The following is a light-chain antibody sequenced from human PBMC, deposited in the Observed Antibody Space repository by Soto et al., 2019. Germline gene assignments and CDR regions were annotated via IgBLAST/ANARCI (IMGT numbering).Light chain of an antibody. CDR3: QQYNNWPPT. CDR2: GAS. J-gene: IGKJ5*01. Sequence: EIVMTQSPATLSVSPGERATLSCRATQSVSSNLAWYQQKPGQAPRLLIYGASTRATGIPARFSGSRSGTEFPLTISRLQSEDFAVYYCQQYNNWPPTFGQGTRLEIK. V-gene: IGKV3-15*01. CDR1: QSVSSN.